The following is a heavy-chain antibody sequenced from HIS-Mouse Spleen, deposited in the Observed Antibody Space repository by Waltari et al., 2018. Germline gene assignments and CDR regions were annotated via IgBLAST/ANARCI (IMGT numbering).Heavy chain of an antibody. CDR3: AREIPYSSSWYDWYFDL. Sequence: QLQLQESGPGLVKPSETLSLTCTVSGGSISSSSYYWGWIRQPPGKGLGWIGSIYYSGSTYYHPSIKSRVTISVDTSKTQFSLKLSSVTAADTAVYYCAREIPYSSSWYDWYFDLWGRGTLVTVSS. J-gene: IGHJ2*01. CDR2: IYYSGST. CDR1: GGSISSSSYY. D-gene: IGHD6-13*01. V-gene: IGHV4-39*07.